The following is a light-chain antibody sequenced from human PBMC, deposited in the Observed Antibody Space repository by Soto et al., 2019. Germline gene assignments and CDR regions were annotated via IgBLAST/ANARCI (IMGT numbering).Light chain of an antibody. J-gene: IGKJ2*01. V-gene: IGKV3-15*01. CDR3: QQYNNWYT. CDR1: QSVSSN. Sequence: EIVMTQSPATLSVSPGERATLSCWASQSVSSNLAWYQQKPGQAPRLLIYGASTRATGIPARFSGSGSGTEFTLTISSLQSEDFAVYYYQQYNNWYTFGQGTKLEIK. CDR2: GAS.